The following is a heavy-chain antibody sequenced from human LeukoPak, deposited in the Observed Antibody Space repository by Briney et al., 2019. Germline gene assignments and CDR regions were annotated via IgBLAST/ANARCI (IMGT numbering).Heavy chain of an antibody. CDR1: GGSISSSSYY. Sequence: SETLSLTCSISGGSISSSSYYWGWIRQPPGKGLEWIGYIYYSGSTNYNPSLKSRVTISVDTSKNQFSLKLSSVTAADTAVYYCARGVGEYSSSDGYWGQGTLVTVSS. V-gene: IGHV4-61*05. D-gene: IGHD6-6*01. CDR2: IYYSGST. CDR3: ARGVGEYSSSDGY. J-gene: IGHJ4*02.